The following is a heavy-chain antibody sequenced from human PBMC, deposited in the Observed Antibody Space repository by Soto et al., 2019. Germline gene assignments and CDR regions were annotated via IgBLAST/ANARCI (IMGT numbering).Heavy chain of an antibody. J-gene: IGHJ4*02. V-gene: IGHV3-23*01. D-gene: IGHD2-2*01. CDR1: GFTFSSYS. CDR3: AKVLSSPRPGLGSFDS. CDR2: ISGGGDNT. Sequence: EVHLLESGGGLVQPGGSLRLSCAASGFTFSSYSMSWVRQAPGKGLEWVSSISGGGDNTYYADSVKGRFTISRDNSKTTLYLLMNSLRAEDTAVYYCAKVLSSPRPGLGSFDSWGQGTLVTVSS.